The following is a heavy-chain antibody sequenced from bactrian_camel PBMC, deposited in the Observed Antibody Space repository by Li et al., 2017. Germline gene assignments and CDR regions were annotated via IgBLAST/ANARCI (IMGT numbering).Heavy chain of an antibody. CDR1: GYIDRTYC. Sequence: HVQLVESGGGSVQALGSLRLSCVYSGYIDRTYCMGWFRQAPGKEREGVATIDRLSSTSYADSAKGRFTISRDNAKNSLYLQMTNLNPEDTAMYYCAADASVYDCYSFSWRRGDQFGYWGQGTQVTVS. CDR3: AADASVYDCYSFSWRRGDQFGY. V-gene: IGHV3S53*01. D-gene: IGHD3*01. CDR2: IDRLSST. J-gene: IGHJ6*01.